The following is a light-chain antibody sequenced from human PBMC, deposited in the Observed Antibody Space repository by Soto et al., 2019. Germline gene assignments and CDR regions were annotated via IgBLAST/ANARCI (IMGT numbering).Light chain of an antibody. Sequence: QLVLTQPPSVSGAPGQRVTITCTGGSSNFGANYDVHWYQQLPGTAPKLLIYNNDNRPSGVPDRFSGSKSGTSASLAITGLQAGDEADYYCQSYDNSLFAVVFGGGTKVTVL. J-gene: IGLJ2*01. CDR3: QSYDNSLFAVV. V-gene: IGLV1-40*01. CDR1: SSNFGANYD. CDR2: NND.